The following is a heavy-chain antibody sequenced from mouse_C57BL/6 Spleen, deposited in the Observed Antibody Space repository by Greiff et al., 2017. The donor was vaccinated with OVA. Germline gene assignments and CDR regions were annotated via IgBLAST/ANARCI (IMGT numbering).Heavy chain of an antibody. Sequence: QVQLQQPGAELVKPGASVKLSCKASGYTFTSYWMHWVKQRPGPGLEWIGMIHPNSGSANYNEKFKSKATLTVDKSSSPAYMQLSSLTSEDSAVYYCARRRKDYAMDYWGQGTSVTVSS. J-gene: IGHJ4*01. CDR2: IHPNSGSA. CDR3: ARRRKDYAMDY. V-gene: IGHV1-64*01. CDR1: GYTFTSYW.